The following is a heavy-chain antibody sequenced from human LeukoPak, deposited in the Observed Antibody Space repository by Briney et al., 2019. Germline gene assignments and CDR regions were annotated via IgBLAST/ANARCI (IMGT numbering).Heavy chain of an antibody. D-gene: IGHD3-10*01. J-gene: IGHJ4*02. CDR2: IYYNGGT. V-gene: IGHV4-39*01. Sequence: SETLSLTCTVSGGSISSNSYYWGWIRQPPGKGLEWIGNIYYNGGTYNNPSLKSRVTISVDTSKNQFSLKLSSVTAADTALYYCAKHYMGSSYNHGLDCWGQGTLVTVSS. CDR3: AKHYMGSSYNHGLDC. CDR1: GGSISSNSYY.